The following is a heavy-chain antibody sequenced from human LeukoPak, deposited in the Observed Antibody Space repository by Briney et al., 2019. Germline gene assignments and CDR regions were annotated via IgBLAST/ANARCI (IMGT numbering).Heavy chain of an antibody. V-gene: IGHV3-7*04. CDR3: ARGEYYYDGGY. J-gene: IGHJ4*02. CDR1: GFTFSSYW. CDR2: IKQDGSEK. D-gene: IGHD3-22*01. Sequence: PGGSLRLSCAASGFTFSSYWMTWVRQAPGKGLEWVANIKQDGSEKYYVDSVKGRFTISRDNAKNSLLLQMNSLRAEETAVYYCARGEYYYDGGYWGQGTLVTVSS.